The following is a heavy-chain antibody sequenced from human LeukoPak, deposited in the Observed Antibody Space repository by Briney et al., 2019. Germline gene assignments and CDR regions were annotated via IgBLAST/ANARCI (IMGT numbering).Heavy chain of an antibody. V-gene: IGHV1-18*01. J-gene: IGHJ6*03. CDR3: ARSRGTYSYGFPNQYYYYMDV. Sequence: ASVKVSCKASGYIFTSFGISWVRQAPGQGLEWMGWISSYDGNTNYAQKVQGRVTMTTDTSTSTVYMELRSLRFDDTAVYYCARSRGTYSYGFPNQYYYYMDVWGKGTTVTVSS. D-gene: IGHD5-18*01. CDR2: ISSYDGNT. CDR1: GYIFTSFG.